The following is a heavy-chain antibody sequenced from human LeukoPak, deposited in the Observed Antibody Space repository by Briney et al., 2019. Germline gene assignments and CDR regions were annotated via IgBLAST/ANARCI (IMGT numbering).Heavy chain of an antibody. J-gene: IGHJ3*02. V-gene: IGHV3-21*01. CDR2: ISSSSSYI. D-gene: IGHD3-22*01. CDR3: ARIDMIVQQNDAFDI. CDR1: GFTFNSYS. Sequence: GGSLRLSCAASGFTFNSYSMNWVRQAPGKGLEWVSSISSSSSYIYYADSVKGRFTIPRDNAKNSLYLQMNSLRAEDTAVYYCARIDMIVQQNDAFDIWGQGTMVTVSS.